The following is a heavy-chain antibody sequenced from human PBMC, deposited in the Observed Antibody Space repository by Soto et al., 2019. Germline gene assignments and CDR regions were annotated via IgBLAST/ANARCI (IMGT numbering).Heavy chain of an antibody. CDR2: TYYRSRWYN. J-gene: IGHJ6*03. D-gene: IGHD1-7*01. CDR1: GDSVSSNSAS. Sequence: SQTLSLTCAISGDSVSSNSASWNWIRLSPSRGLEWLARTYYRSRWYNDYAVSVRSRITVNPDTSKNQFSLQLTSVTPEDTAVYYCAGTTSHQWYYMDVWGKGTTVTVAS. CDR3: AGTTSHQWYYMDV. V-gene: IGHV6-1*01.